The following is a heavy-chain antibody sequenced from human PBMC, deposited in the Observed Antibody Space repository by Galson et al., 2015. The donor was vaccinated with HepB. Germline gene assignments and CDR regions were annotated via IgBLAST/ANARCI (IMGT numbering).Heavy chain of an antibody. CDR3: AREGGRGTFDY. V-gene: IGHV1-8*01. D-gene: IGHD3-16*01. CDR2: MNPNSGNT. J-gene: IGHJ4*02. CDR1: GYTFASYD. Sequence: SVKVSCKASGYTFASYDINWVRQDTGQGLEWMGWMNPNSGNTGYAQKFQGRVTMTRNTSIRTAYMGLSSLRSEDTAVYYCAREGGRGTFDYWGQGTLVTVSS.